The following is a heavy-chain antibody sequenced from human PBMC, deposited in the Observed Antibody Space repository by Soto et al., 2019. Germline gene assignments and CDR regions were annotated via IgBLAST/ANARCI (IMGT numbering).Heavy chain of an antibody. CDR1: GGFVSSSGYS. D-gene: IGHD3-22*01. V-gene: IGHV4-39*07. Sequence: PSETLSLTWSVAGGFVSSSGYSWGWIRQSPGKGLEWIGTMYSSENTYYNPSLMSRVTISVDTSKNEFSLKLSSVTAADTAVYYCAREGPPYYYDSSGYPQEPYYYYGMDVWGQGTTVTVPS. J-gene: IGHJ6*02. CDR2: MYSSENT. CDR3: AREGPPYYYDSSGYPQEPYYYYGMDV.